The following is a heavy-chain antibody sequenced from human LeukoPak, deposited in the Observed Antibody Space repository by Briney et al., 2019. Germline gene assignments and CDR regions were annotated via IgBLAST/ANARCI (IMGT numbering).Heavy chain of an antibody. CDR1: GYTFTSYY. V-gene: IGHV1-2*02. D-gene: IGHD6-19*01. CDR3: ARDDRSGWYYFDY. Sequence: GASVKVSCKASGYTFTSYYMHWVRQAPGQGLEWMGWINPNSGGTNYAQKFQGRVTMTRDTSISTAYMELSRLRSDDTAVYYCARDDRSGWYYFDYWGQGTLVTVSS. J-gene: IGHJ4*02. CDR2: INPNSGGT.